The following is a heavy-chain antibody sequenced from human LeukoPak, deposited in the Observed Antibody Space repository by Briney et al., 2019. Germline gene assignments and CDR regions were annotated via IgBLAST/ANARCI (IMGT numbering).Heavy chain of an antibody. CDR2: IFHTGST. Sequence: SETLSLNCTVSGFSISSGYYWAWIRQPPGKGLEWIGSIFHTGSTYHNPSLKSRVTISVDTSKNQFSLKLNSVTAADTAIYYCARHTWQWLPFDDWGQGTQVTISS. CDR3: ARHTWQWLPFDD. J-gene: IGHJ4*02. CDR1: GFSISSGYY. V-gene: IGHV4-38-2*02. D-gene: IGHD5-12*01.